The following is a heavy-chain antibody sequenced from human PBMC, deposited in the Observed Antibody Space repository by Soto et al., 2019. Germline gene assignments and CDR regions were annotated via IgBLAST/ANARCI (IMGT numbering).Heavy chain of an antibody. V-gene: IGHV3-49*03. CDR3: MSSPPYDYVWGTFYGMDV. CDR1: GFTFGDYA. CDR2: IRSKAYGGTT. J-gene: IGHJ6*02. Sequence: GGSLRLSCTASGFTFGDYAMSWFRQAPGKGLEWVGFIRSKAYGGTTEYAASVKGRFTISRDDSKSIAYLQMNSLKTEDTAVYYCMSSPPYDYVWGTFYGMDVWGQAPTVTVPS. D-gene: IGHD3-16*01.